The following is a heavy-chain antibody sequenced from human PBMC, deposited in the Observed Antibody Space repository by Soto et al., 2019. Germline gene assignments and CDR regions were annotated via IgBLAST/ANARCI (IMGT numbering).Heavy chain of an antibody. CDR3: ARARTTVTQPFDY. V-gene: IGHV4-30-2*01. CDR2: IYHSGST. CDR1: GGSISSGGYS. Sequence: PSETLSLTCAVSGGSISSGGYSWSWIRQPPGKGLEWIGYIYHSGSTYYNPSLKSRVTISVDRSKNQFSLKLSSVTAADTAVYYCARARTTVTQPFDYWGQGTLVTVSS. J-gene: IGHJ4*02. D-gene: IGHD4-17*01.